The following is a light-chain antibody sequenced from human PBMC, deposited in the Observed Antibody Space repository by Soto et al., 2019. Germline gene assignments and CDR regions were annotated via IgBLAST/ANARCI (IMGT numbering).Light chain of an antibody. V-gene: IGKV1-5*01. Sequence: DIQMTQSPSTLSASVGDRVTITCRTSQSISYWLAWYQQKPGKAPKLLIYDASSLESGVPSRFSGSGSGTEFTLTISRLQPDDLATYFCQQYNNYGWTLGQGTKVDIK. CDR2: DAS. CDR1: QSISYW. J-gene: IGKJ1*01. CDR3: QQYNNYGWT.